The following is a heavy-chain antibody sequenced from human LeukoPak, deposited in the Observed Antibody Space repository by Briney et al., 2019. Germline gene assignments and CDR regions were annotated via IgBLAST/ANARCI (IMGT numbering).Heavy chain of an antibody. CDR3: ARLEEGYGSGRRENYYYYYMDV. CDR2: IHYTGNT. D-gene: IGHD3-10*01. V-gene: IGHV4-61*08. CDR1: GSSISGGYY. Sequence: SETLSLTCTVSGSSISGGYYWDWIRQPPGKGLEWIGYIHYTGNTNYNPSLKSRVTISVDTSKNQFSLKLSFVTAADTAVYYCARLEEGYGSGRRENYYYYYMDVWGKGRTVTISS. J-gene: IGHJ6*03.